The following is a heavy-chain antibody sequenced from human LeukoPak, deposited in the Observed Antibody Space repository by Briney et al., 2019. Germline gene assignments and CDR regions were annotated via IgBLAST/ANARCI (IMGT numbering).Heavy chain of an antibody. CDR1: GGSISSYY. CDR3: ASSSTITNNDAFDI. CDR2: IYYSGST. Sequence: PSETLSLTCTVSGGSISSYYWSWIRQPPGKGLEWIGYIYYSGSTSYNPSLKSRVTISVDTSKNQFSLKLSSVTAADTAVYYCASSSTITNNDAFDIWGQGTMVTVSS. D-gene: IGHD1-20*01. J-gene: IGHJ3*02. V-gene: IGHV4-59*08.